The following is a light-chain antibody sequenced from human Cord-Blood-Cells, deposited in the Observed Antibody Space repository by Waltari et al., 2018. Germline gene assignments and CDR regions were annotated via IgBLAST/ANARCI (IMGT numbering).Light chain of an antibody. V-gene: IGKV3-11*01. CDR1: QSVSSY. J-gene: IGKJ3*01. CDR2: DAS. Sequence: EIVLPQSPATLSLSPGDRATLSCRASQSVSSYLAWYQQKPGQAPRLLISDASNRATGIPARFSGSGSGTDFTLTISSLEPEDFAVYYCQQRSNWPLFTFGPGTKVDIK. CDR3: QQRSNWPLFT.